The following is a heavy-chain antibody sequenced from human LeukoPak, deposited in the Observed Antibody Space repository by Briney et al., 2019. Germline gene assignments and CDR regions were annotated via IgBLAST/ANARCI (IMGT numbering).Heavy chain of an antibody. V-gene: IGHV3-48*03. Sequence: GGSLRLSCAASGFTFSSYEMNWVRQAPGKGLERVSYISSSGSTIYYADSVKGRFTISRDNAKNSLCLQMNSLRAEDTAVYYCATKGIAAASDYWGQGTLVTVSS. CDR2: ISSSGSTI. J-gene: IGHJ4*02. CDR3: ATKGIAAASDY. D-gene: IGHD6-13*01. CDR1: GFTFSSYE.